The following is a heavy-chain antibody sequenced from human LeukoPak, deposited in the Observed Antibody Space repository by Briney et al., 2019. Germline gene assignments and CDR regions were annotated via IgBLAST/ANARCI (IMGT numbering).Heavy chain of an antibody. CDR2: ISSSSSYI. CDR3: ARDSFGDYNGMDV. Sequence: GGSLRLSCAASGFTFSSYSMNWVRQAPGKGLEWVSSISSSSSYIYYADSVKGRFTISRDNAKNSLYLQMNSLRAEDTAVYYCARDSFGDYNGMDVWGQGTLVTVSS. D-gene: IGHD3-10*01. CDR1: GFTFSSYS. V-gene: IGHV3-21*01. J-gene: IGHJ6*02.